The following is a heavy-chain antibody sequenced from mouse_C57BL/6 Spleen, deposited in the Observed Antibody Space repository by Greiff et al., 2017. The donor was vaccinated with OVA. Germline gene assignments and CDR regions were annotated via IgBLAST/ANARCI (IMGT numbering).Heavy chain of an antibody. J-gene: IGHJ3*01. D-gene: IGHD3-2*02. Sequence: QVQLQQPGTELVKPGASVKLSCKASGYTFTSYWMHWVKQRPGQGLEWIGNINPSNGGTNYNEKFKSKATLTVDKSSSTAYMQLSSLTSEDSAVYDCARGAQATTWFAYWGQGTLVTVSA. CDR1: GYTFTSYW. CDR2: INPSNGGT. V-gene: IGHV1-53*01. CDR3: ARGAQATTWFAY.